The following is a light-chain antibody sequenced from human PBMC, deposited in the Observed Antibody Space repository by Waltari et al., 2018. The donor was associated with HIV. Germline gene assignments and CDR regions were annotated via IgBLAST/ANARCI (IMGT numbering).Light chain of an antibody. V-gene: IGLV3-25*03. CDR2: KDS. CDR3: QSADSTSSWGV. Sequence: YELTQPPSMSVSPGQTARIACSGDTLPNHFVSWYQQKPGQAPVMVIYKDSERPSGIPERFSGSGSGTTVTLTISGVQAEDEADYYCQSADSTSSWGVFGGGTKLTVL. J-gene: IGLJ2*01. CDR1: TLPNHF.